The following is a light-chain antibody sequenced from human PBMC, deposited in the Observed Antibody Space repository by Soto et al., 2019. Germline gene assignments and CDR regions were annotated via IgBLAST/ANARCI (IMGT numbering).Light chain of an antibody. Sequence: EIVLTQSPGTLSLSPGERATLSCRASQSVAKNYLAWYQQEAGQAPRLLIYDASSRATGIPDRFSGSGSGTDFTLTISRLEPEDFAVYYCQQYASSPQTFGQGTKVEIK. CDR2: DAS. V-gene: IGKV3-20*01. J-gene: IGKJ1*01. CDR1: QSVAKNY. CDR3: QQYASSPQT.